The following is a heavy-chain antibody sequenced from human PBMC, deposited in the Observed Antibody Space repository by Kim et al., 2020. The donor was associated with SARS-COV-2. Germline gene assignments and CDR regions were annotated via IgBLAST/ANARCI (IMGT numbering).Heavy chain of an antibody. CDR2: ISDRGVRT. J-gene: IGHJ4*02. V-gene: IGHV3-23*01. CDR3: EASDY. Sequence: ISDRGVRTHYADSVKGRFTISRDKSKSTLFLQMNSLRAEDTAVYYCEASDYWGQGSLVTVSS.